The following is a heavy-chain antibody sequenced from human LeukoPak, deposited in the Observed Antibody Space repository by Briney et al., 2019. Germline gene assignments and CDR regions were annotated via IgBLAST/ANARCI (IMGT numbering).Heavy chain of an antibody. J-gene: IGHJ4*02. CDR3: TTDLLVIFGVVN. V-gene: IGHV3-11*01. CDR1: GFTFSDYY. Sequence: GGSLRLSCAASGFTFSDYYMSWIRQAPGKGLEWVSYISSSGSTIYYADSVKGRFTISRDNAKNSLYLQMNSLKTEDTAVYYCTTDLLVIFGVVNWGQGTLVTVSS. D-gene: IGHD3-3*01. CDR2: ISSSGSTI.